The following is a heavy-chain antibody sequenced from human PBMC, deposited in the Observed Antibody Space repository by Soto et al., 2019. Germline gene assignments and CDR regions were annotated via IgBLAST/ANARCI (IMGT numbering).Heavy chain of an antibody. CDR2: ISGSGGST. CDR1: GFTFSSYA. J-gene: IGHJ4*02. CDR3: AKDHGGEVPAAALDY. D-gene: IGHD2-2*01. V-gene: IGHV3-23*01. Sequence: GGSLRLSCVASGFTFSSYAMSWVRQAPGKGLEWVSAISGSGGSTYYADSVKGRFTISRDNSKNTLYLQMNSLRAEDTAVYYCAKDHGGEVPAAALDYWGQGTLVTVSS.